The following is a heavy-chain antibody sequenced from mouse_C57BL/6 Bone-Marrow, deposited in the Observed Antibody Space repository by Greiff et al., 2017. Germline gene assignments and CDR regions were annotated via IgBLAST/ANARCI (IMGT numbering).Heavy chain of an antibody. Sequence: EVQLQQSGAELVRPGASVKLSCTASGFNIKDDYMHWVKQRPEQGLEWIGWIDPENGDTEYASKFQGKATITADTSSNTAYLQLSSLTSEDNAVYYCTTNSNWYDYWGQGTTLTVSS. CDR2: IDPENGDT. D-gene: IGHD2-5*01. J-gene: IGHJ2*01. CDR3: TTNSNWYDY. V-gene: IGHV14-4*01. CDR1: GFNIKDDY.